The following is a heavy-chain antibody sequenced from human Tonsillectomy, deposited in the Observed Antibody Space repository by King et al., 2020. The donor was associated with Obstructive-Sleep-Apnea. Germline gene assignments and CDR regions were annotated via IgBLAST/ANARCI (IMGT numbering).Heavy chain of an antibody. CDR1: GGSFSGYY. V-gene: IGHV4-34*01. D-gene: IGHD6-13*01. J-gene: IGHJ6*02. CDR2: INHSGST. Sequence: VQLQQWGAGLLKPSETLSLTCAVYGGSFSGYYWSWIRQPPGKGLEWIGEINHSGSTNYNPSLKSRVTISVDTSKNQFSLKLSSVTAADTAVYYCARERIAAAGTWDYYYGMDVWGQGTTVTVSS. CDR3: ARERIAAAGTWDYYYGMDV.